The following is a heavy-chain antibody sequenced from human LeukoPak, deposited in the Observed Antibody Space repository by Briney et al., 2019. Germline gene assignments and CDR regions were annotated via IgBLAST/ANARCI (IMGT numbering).Heavy chain of an antibody. Sequence: ASVKVSCKASGYIFTSYFMHWVRQAPGQGLEWMGLINPSGGSTRYAQKFQGRVTMTRDMSTSTVYMELSSLRSEDTAVYYCARFLPPYYYYYMDVWGKGTTVTISS. CDR3: ARFLPPYYYYYMDV. CDR1: GYIFTSYF. J-gene: IGHJ6*03. D-gene: IGHD2/OR15-2a*01. V-gene: IGHV1-46*01. CDR2: INPSGGST.